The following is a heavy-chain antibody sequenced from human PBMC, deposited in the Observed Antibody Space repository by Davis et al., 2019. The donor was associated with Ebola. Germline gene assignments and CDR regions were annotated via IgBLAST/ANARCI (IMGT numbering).Heavy chain of an antibody. CDR2: VNTNTG. D-gene: IGHD3-9*01. V-gene: IGHV7-4-1*02. J-gene: IGHJ4*02. Sequence: AASVKVSCKASGFILTNYAIHWVRQAPGQGLEWMGWVNTNTGRYAQGFTGRFFFSMDTSVSTAYLQISSLEADDTAVYYCARGPTGHIDYWGQGTLVTVSS. CDR1: GFILTNYA. CDR3: ARGPTGHIDY.